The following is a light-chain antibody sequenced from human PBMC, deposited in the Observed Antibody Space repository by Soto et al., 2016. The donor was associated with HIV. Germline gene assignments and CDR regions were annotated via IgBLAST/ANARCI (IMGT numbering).Light chain of an antibody. V-gene: IGKV1-39*01. J-gene: IGKJ1*01. Sequence: DIQMTQSPSTLSASVGDRVTITCRASQSIGRFLNWYQQISGKAPNLLIYDASSLQSGVPSRFSGSGSGTDFTLTISSLQPEDFATYYCQRSYNTPRTFGQGTMVEIK. CDR1: QSIGRF. CDR2: DAS. CDR3: QRSYNTPRT.